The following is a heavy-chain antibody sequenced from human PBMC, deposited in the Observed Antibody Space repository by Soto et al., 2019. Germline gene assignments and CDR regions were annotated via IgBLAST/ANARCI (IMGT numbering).Heavy chain of an antibody. D-gene: IGHD5-18*01. J-gene: IGHJ4*02. CDR3: ARHGYSYGGGYFDY. Sequence: EVQLVESGGSLVQPGGSLRLSCAASGFTVSSNYMSWVRQAPGKGLEWVSVIYSGGSAYYADSVKGRFTISRDNSKNTRDLQMNSLRAEDTAVYYCARHGYSYGGGYFDYWGQGTLVTVSS. CDR1: GFTVSSNY. CDR2: IYSGGSA. V-gene: IGHV3-66*04.